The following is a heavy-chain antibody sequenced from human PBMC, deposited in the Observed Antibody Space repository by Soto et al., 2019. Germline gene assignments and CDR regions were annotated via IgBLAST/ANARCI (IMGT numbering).Heavy chain of an antibody. J-gene: IGHJ6*02. CDR2: ISYDGSNK. V-gene: IGHV3-30*18. D-gene: IGHD3-3*01. Sequence: GGSLRLCCAASGFTFSSYGMHWVRQAPGKGLEWVAVISYDGSNKYYADSVKGRFTISRDNSKNTLYLQMNSLRAEDTAVYYCAKDLGDTIFGVVIITTRSLGYGMDVWGQGTTVTVSS. CDR1: GFTFSSYG. CDR3: AKDLGDTIFGVVIITTRSLGYGMDV.